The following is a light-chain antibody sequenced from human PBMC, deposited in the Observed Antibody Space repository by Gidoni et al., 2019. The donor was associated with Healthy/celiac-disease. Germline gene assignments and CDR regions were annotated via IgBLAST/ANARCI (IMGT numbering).Light chain of an antibody. V-gene: IGKV3-15*01. CDR2: GAS. CDR3: QQYNNWPPLT. CDR1: QSVSSN. Sequence: EIVMTQSPATLSVSPGERATLSCRGSQSVSSNLAWYQQKPGEAPRLLIYGASTRATGIPSRFSSSGSGTEFTLTISSLQYEDFAVYYCQQYNNWPPLTFGGGTKVEIK. J-gene: IGKJ4*01.